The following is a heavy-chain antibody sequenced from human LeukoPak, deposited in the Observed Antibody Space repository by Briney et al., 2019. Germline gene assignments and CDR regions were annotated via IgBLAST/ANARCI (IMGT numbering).Heavy chain of an antibody. CDR3: ARQRYYFDFSGYYHDY. V-gene: IGHV5-10-1*01. D-gene: IGHD3-22*01. CDR1: GYSFTSYW. J-gene: IGHJ4*02. Sequence: KHGESLKISCEGSGYSFTSYWISWVRQMPGKGLEWMGTIDPSDSYTNYSPSFQGHVTNSADKSFSTAYLQWSSLKASDTAIYYCARQRYYFDFSGYYHDYWGQGTLVIVSA. CDR2: IDPSDSYT.